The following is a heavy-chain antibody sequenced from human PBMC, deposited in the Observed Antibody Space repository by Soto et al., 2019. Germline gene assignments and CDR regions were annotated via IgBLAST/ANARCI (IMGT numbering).Heavy chain of an antibody. Sequence: GGSLRLSCAASGFTFSSYAMSWVRQAPGKGLEWVSAISGSGGSTYYADSVKGRFTISRDNSKNTLYLQMNSLRAEDTAVYYCANIANYYYDSSGYPYYFDYWGQGTLVTVSS. D-gene: IGHD3-22*01. CDR3: ANIANYYYDSSGYPYYFDY. J-gene: IGHJ4*02. V-gene: IGHV3-23*01. CDR2: ISGSGGST. CDR1: GFTFSSYA.